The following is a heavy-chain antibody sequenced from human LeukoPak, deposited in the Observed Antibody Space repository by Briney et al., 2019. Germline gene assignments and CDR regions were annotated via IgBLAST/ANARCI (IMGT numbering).Heavy chain of an antibody. J-gene: IGHJ4*02. D-gene: IGHD3-16*01. Sequence: PGGSLRLSCIASGFTFSNSWMTWVRQSPGKGLEWVANIQQGGSERYYVDSVKGRFTISRDNAKNSLYLHIDNLRPEDTAVYYCATESYHHSDYWGQGTLVSVSS. CDR1: GFTFSNSW. CDR2: IQQGGSER. CDR3: ATESYHHSDY. V-gene: IGHV3-7*01.